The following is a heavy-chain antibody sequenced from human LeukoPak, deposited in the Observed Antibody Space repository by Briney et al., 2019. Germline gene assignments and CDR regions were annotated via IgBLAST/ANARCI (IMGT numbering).Heavy chain of an antibody. J-gene: IGHJ4*02. Sequence: SETLSLTCTVSGGSISSSSYYWVWLRQPPGKGLEWIGSIYYSGSTYDNPSLKSRVTISVDTSKNQFSLKLSSVTAADTAVYYCARDPGRYSGSYYFYFFDYWGQGTLVTVSS. CDR3: ARDPGRYSGSYYFYFFDY. D-gene: IGHD1-26*01. CDR1: GGSISSSSYY. CDR2: IYYSGST. V-gene: IGHV4-39*07.